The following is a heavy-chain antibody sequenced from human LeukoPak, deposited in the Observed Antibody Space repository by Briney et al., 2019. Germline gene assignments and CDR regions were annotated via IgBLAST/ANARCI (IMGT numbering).Heavy chain of an antibody. CDR3: ASLIAAAGKIDAFDI. CDR1: GGSISSSNW. CDR2: IYHSGST. Sequence: SGTLSLTCAVSGGSISSSNWWSWVRQPPGKGLEWIGEIYHSGSTNYNPSLKSRVTISVDKSKNQFSLKLSSVTAADTAVYYCASLIAAAGKIDAFDIWGQGTMVTVSS. V-gene: IGHV4-4*02. D-gene: IGHD6-13*01. J-gene: IGHJ3*02.